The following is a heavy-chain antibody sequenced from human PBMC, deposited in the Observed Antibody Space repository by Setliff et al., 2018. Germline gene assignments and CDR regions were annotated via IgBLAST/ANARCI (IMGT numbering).Heavy chain of an antibody. J-gene: IGHJ4*02. CDR2: ISAYNGNT. Sequence: ASAKVSCKASGYTFTSYGISWVRQAPGQGLEWMGWISAYNGNTNYAQKLQGRVTMTTDTSTSTAYVELRSLRSDDTAVYYCARDLVGYCSGGSCYDWDYWGQGTQVTVSS. CDR1: GYTFTSYG. D-gene: IGHD2-15*01. CDR3: ARDLVGYCSGGSCYDWDY. V-gene: IGHV1-18*01.